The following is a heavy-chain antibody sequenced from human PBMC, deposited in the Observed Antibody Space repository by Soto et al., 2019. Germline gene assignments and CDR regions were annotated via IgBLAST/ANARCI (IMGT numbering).Heavy chain of an antibody. CDR2: ISSSSSTI. V-gene: IGHV3-48*01. CDR3: AISGWLQPFVY. D-gene: IGHD6-19*01. Sequence: EVQLVESGGGLVQPGGSLRLSCAASGFTFSSYSMNWVRQAPGKGLEWVSYISSSSSTIYYADSVKGRFTISRDNAKNSLYLQMNSLRAEDTAVYYSAISGWLQPFVYWGQGTLVTVSS. CDR1: GFTFSSYS. J-gene: IGHJ4*02.